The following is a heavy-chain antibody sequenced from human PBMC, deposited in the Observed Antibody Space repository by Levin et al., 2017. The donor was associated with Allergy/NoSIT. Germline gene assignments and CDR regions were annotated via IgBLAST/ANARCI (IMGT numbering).Heavy chain of an antibody. CDR2: IYYSGST. CDR1: GGSISSGGYY. V-gene: IGHV4-31*03. J-gene: IGHJ4*02. D-gene: IGHD6-19*01. Sequence: SETLSLTCTVSGGSISSGGYYWSWIRQHPGKGLEWIGYIYYSGSTYYNPSLKSRVTISVDTSKNQFSLKLSSVTAADTAVYYCARGTVSGWPYFDYWGQGTLVTVSS. CDR3: ARGTVSGWPYFDY.